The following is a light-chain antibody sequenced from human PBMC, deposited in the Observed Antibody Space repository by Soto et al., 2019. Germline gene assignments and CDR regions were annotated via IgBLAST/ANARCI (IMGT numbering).Light chain of an antibody. CDR1: QSVSNNY. CDR2: GAS. V-gene: IGKV3-20*01. CDR3: QQYGTSPFT. J-gene: IGKJ3*01. Sequence: EIVLTQSPGTLSLSPGERATLSCRASQSVSNNYLAWYQQKPGQAPRLLIYGASSRATGIPDRFSGSGSGTDFTLTISRLEPEDFAVYYCQQYGTSPFTFGPGTIVDIQ.